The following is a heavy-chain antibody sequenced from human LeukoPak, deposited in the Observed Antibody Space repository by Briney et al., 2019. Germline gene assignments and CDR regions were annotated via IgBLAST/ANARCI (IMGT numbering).Heavy chain of an antibody. CDR3: AKDDLVIFDY. Sequence: GGSLRLSCAASGIIFSAYGMHWVRQAPGKGLEWVAVIWHDGSKKYYEDSVKGRFTISRDDSKNTVYLQMNSLRAEDTAVYYCAKDDLVIFDYWGQGTLVTVSS. CDR2: IWHDGSKK. V-gene: IGHV3-33*06. CDR1: GIIFSAYG. D-gene: IGHD3-3*01. J-gene: IGHJ4*02.